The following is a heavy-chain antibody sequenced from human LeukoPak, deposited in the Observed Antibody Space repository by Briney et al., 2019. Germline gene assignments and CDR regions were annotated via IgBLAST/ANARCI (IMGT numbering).Heavy chain of an antibody. V-gene: IGHV1-18*01. CDR1: GYTFTSYG. CDR3: ARSAFFGMGAGEFDY. D-gene: IGHD1-26*01. J-gene: IGHJ4*02. CDR2: ISAYNGNT. Sequence: ASVKVSCKASGYTFTSYGISWVRQAPGQGLEWMGWISAYNGNTNYAQKLQGRVTMTTDTSTSTAYMELRSLRSDDTAVYYCARSAFFGMGAGEFDYWGQGALVTVSS.